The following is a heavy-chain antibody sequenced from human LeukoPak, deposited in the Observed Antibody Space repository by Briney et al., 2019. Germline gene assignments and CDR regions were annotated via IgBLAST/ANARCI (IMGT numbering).Heavy chain of an antibody. V-gene: IGHV1-69*05. D-gene: IGHD3-3*01. CDR1: GGTFSSYA. CDR2: IIPIFGTA. CDR3: ATLTPWSGDDGGDLDY. J-gene: IGHJ4*02. Sequence: ASVKVSCKASGGTFSSYAISWVRQAPGQGLEWMGGIIPIFGTANYAQKFQGRVTITTDDSTSTAYMELSSLRSEDTAVYYCATLTPWSGDDGGDLDYWGQGTLVTVSS.